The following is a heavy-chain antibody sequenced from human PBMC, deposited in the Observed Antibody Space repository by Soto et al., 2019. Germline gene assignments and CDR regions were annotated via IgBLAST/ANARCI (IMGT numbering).Heavy chain of an antibody. CDR1: GFSFSISP. D-gene: IGHD7-27*01. V-gene: IGHV3-30-3*01. Sequence: QVQLVESGGGVVQPGRSLRLSCAASGFSFSISPMHWVRQAPGKGPEWMALISYDGTNKFYADSVKGRFTISRDNSKSTLYLQVDSLRPEDAAVYYCARDPKTSGGQNWAFNYFDSWGQGTLVTVSS. J-gene: IGHJ4*02. CDR3: ARDPKTSGGQNWAFNYFDS. CDR2: ISYDGTNK.